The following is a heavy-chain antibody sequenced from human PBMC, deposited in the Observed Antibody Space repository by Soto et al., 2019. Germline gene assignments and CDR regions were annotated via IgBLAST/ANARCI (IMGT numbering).Heavy chain of an antibody. V-gene: IGHV1-18*01. D-gene: IGHD6-19*01. CDR3: ARDQQWLVPVPLNVDF. CDR2: ISAFNGNT. J-gene: IGHJ4*02. CDR1: GYTFRDYG. Sequence: QDQLVQSGAEVKKPGASVKVSCKASGYTFRDYGISWVRQAPGQGLEWMGWISAFNGNTNYTKKFQDRVTVTTDTSTNTAYMELRSLRSDDTAVYYCARDQQWLVPVPLNVDFWGPGTPVIVS.